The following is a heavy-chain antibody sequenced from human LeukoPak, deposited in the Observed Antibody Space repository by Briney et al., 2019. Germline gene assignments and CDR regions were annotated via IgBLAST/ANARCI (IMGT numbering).Heavy chain of an antibody. D-gene: IGHD3-10*01. CDR2: INHSGST. CDR3: ARGRGITMVRRYNWFDP. CDR1: GYSISSGYY. Sequence: SETLSLTCTVSGYSISSGYYWSWIRQPPGKGLEWIGEINHSGSTNYNPSLKSRVTISVDTSKNQFSLKLSSVTAADTAVYYCARGRGITMVRRYNWFDPWGQGTLVTVSS. V-gene: IGHV4-38-2*02. J-gene: IGHJ5*02.